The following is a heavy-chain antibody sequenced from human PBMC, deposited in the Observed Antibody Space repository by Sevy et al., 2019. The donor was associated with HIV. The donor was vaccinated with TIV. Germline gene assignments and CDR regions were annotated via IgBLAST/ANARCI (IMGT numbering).Heavy chain of an antibody. J-gene: IGHJ3*02. V-gene: IGHV1-69*13. CDR1: GGTFSSYA. CDR2: IIPIFGTA. Sequence: ASVKVSCKASGGTFSSYAISWLRQAPGQGLEWMGGIIPIFGTANYAQKFQGRVTITADESTSTAYMELSSLRSEDTAVYYCARPRITMIVVDAFDIWGQGTMVTVSS. CDR3: ARPRITMIVVDAFDI. D-gene: IGHD3-22*01.